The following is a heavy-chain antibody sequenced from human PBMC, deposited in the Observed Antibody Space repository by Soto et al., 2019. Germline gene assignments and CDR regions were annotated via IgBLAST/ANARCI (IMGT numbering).Heavy chain of an antibody. CDR3: AKWSYLDY. V-gene: IGHV3-23*01. D-gene: IGHD3-3*01. CDR2: ISGSDGKT. J-gene: IGHJ4*02. CDR1: GFSFASFA. Sequence: GALRLSCTTSGFSFASFAMTWVRQAPGKGLEWVATISGSDGKTYYADSVKGRFSISRDTSRNTLYLQMNSLRADDTAIYYCAKWSYLDYWGQGTRVTVSS.